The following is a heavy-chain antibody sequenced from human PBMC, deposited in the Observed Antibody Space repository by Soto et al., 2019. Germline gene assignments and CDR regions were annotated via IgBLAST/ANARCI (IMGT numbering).Heavy chain of an antibody. CDR2: IYYSGST. V-gene: IGHV4-31*03. Sequence: QEQLQESGPGLVKPSQTLSLTCTVSGASISGDGYSWSWIRQQPGKGLQWIGYIYYSGSTYYTPSLKGRLTISADMSKNQFSIELTSVTAADTAIYYCARGPYGDPAPRLDPWGQGALVTVSS. CDR1: GASISGDGYS. D-gene: IGHD4-17*01. J-gene: IGHJ5*02. CDR3: ARGPYGDPAPRLDP.